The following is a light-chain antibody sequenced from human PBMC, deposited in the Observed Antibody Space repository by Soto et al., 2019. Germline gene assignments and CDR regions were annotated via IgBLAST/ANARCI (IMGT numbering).Light chain of an antibody. Sequence: EFVLTQTPATLSLSPGERATLSCGASQSVSSGYIAWYQQKRGLAPRLLIFDASRRATGIPDRFSGSGSGTDFTLTISRLEPEDFAVYYWQRYGISPQTFGQGTKVEIK. CDR2: DAS. V-gene: IGKV3D-20*01. J-gene: IGKJ1*01. CDR3: QRYGISPQT. CDR1: QSVSSGY.